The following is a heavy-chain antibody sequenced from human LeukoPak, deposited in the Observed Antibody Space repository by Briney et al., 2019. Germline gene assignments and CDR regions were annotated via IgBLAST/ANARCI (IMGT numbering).Heavy chain of an antibody. J-gene: IGHJ4*02. D-gene: IGHD3-22*01. V-gene: IGHV4-59*01. CDR2: IYYSGST. Sequence: PSETLSLTCTVSGASITTYYWSWIRQPPGKGLEWIGYIYYSGSTNNNPSLKSRVTISVDTSKNQFSLKLSSVTAADTAVYYCARESKSYDGSGYYHDYWGQGNLVTVSS. CDR3: ARESKSYDGSGYYHDY. CDR1: GASITTYY.